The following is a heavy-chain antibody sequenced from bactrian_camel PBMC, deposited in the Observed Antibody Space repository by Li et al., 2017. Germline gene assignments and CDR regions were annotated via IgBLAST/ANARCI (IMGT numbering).Heavy chain of an antibody. CDR1: GYTYNRNC. CDR3: AAARDLLTWIRRSGY. J-gene: IGHJ6*01. V-gene: IGHV3S1*01. Sequence: HVQLVESGGGSVQAGGSLRLSCAASGYTYNRNCMACFRQAPGKEREGVATITTGTGNTDYADSVKGRFTISQDGAENTVYLQMNGLKPEDTGIYYCAAARDLLTWIRRSGYWGQGTQVTVSS. CDR2: ITTGTGNT. D-gene: IGHD1*01.